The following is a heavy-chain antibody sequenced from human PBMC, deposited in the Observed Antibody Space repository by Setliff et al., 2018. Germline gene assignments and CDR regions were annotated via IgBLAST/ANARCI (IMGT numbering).Heavy chain of an antibody. D-gene: IGHD4-17*01. CDR3: ARAPDYGEIDF. Sequence: GGSLRLSCAASGFTSSSYWMSWVRQAPGKGLEWVSVIYAGSSSTYYANSVKGRFTITRDRSKNTVYLQMKSLRAGDTAIYYCARAPDYGEIDFWGQGTLVTVSS. J-gene: IGHJ4*02. V-gene: IGHV3-23*03. CDR1: GFTSSSYW. CDR2: IYAGSSST.